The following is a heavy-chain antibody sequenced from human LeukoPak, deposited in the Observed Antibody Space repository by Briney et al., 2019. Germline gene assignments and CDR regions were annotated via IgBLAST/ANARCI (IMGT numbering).Heavy chain of an antibody. CDR3: ARYYYDTSSVFDA. V-gene: IGHV1-2*02. Sequence: ASVKVSCKASGYTFTDYYMHWVRQAPGQGLEWMGWINPNSGGTNYAQKFQGRVTMTRDTSISTAYMELSRLRSDDTAVYYCARYYYDTSSVFDAWGQGTRVTVSS. D-gene: IGHD3-22*01. CDR1: GYTFTDYY. CDR2: INPNSGGT. J-gene: IGHJ3*01.